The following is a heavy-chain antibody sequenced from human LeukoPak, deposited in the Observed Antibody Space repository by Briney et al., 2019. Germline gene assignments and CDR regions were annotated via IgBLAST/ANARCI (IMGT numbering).Heavy chain of an antibody. CDR1: NGSITSSSYF. J-gene: IGHJ5*02. V-gene: IGHV4-39*01. Sequence: SETLSLTCTVSNGSITSSSYFWGWIRQSPGRGLEWIGNIYYSGSTYYNPSLKSRVTISVDTSKNQFSLKLTSVTAADTAVYCCARRADMVGGVNNLGPNWFDPWGQGTLVTVSS. CDR2: IYYSGST. D-gene: IGHD3-10*01. CDR3: ARRADMVGGVNNLGPNWFDP.